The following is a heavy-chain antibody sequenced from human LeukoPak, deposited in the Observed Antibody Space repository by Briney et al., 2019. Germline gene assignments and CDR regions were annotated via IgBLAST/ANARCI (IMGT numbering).Heavy chain of an antibody. V-gene: IGHV4-59*01. Sequence: SETLSLTCTVSGGSISSYYWSWIRQPPGKGLEWIGYIYYSGSTNYNPSLKSRVTISVDTSKNQFSLKLSSVTAADTAVYYCAGTGALPYSYYGMDVWGQGTTVTVSS. D-gene: IGHD7-27*01. CDR2: IYYSGST. CDR3: AGTGALPYSYYGMDV. J-gene: IGHJ6*02. CDR1: GGSISSYY.